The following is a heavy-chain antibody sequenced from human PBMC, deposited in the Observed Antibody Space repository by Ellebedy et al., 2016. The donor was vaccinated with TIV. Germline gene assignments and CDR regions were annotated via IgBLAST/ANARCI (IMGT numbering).Heavy chain of an antibody. CDR3: ARGYYDFWSGYLGSDPFDI. J-gene: IGHJ3*02. V-gene: IGHV1-18*04. Sequence: ASVKVSCKASGYTFTAYHIHWVRQAPGQGLEWMGWIYPYNGDTNYAQKLQGRVTMTTDTSTSTAYMELRSLRSDDTAVYYCARGYYDFWSGYLGSDPFDIWGQGTMVTVSS. CDR1: GYTFTAYH. D-gene: IGHD3-3*01. CDR2: IYPYNGDT.